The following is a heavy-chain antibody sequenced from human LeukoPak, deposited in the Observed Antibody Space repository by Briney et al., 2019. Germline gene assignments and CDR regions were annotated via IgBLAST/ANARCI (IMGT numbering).Heavy chain of an antibody. CDR3: ARRAGYCSSTSCYSFDY. Sequence: PGGSLRLSCAASGFTFSDYYMSLIRQAPGEGLGWVSYISSSSYTSYADSVNGRFTISRDNAKNSLYLQMNRLRGEDTAVYYCARRAGYCSSTSCYSFDYWGQGTLVTVSS. D-gene: IGHD2-2*01. J-gene: IGHJ4*02. CDR1: GFTFSDYY. CDR2: ISSSSYT. V-gene: IGHV3-11*06.